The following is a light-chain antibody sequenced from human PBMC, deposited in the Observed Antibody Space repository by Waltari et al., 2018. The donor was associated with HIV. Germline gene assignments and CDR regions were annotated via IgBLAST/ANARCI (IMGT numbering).Light chain of an antibody. J-gene: IGLJ1*01. V-gene: IGLV1-40*01. Sequence: QSVLTQPPSVSGAPGQRVTISCTGSSSNIGAGYQVHWYQQLPGTAPKLLIYGNSHRPSGVPDRFAGSKSGTSASLAITGLQAEDEADYHCQSYDSSLSGYVFGTGTKVTVL. CDR1: SSNIGAGYQ. CDR3: QSYDSSLSGYV. CDR2: GNS.